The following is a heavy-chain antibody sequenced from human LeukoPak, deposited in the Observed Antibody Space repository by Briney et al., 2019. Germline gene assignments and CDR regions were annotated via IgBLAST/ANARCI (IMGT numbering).Heavy chain of an antibody. V-gene: IGHV1-46*01. CDR3: ARDNSVGDYAWWFDP. D-gene: IGHD1-26*01. CDR2: INPSGSST. Sequence: ASVKVSCKASGYAFTRHYMHWVRQAPGQGLERMGLINPSGSSTIYAQKFQGRVTMTRDMSTSTDYMELSSLRSEDTAVYYCARDNSVGDYAWWFDPWGQGTLVTVSS. J-gene: IGHJ5*02. CDR1: GYAFTRHY.